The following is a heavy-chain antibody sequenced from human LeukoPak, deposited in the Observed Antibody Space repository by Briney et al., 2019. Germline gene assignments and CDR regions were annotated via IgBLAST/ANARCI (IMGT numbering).Heavy chain of an antibody. Sequence: SETLSLTCAVYGGSFSGYYWSWIRQPPGKGLEWIGEINHSGSTNYNPSLKSRVTISIDTSKNQFSLKLSSVTAADTAVYYCARGPQSPPYCFDPWGQGTLVTVSS. CDR2: INHSGST. J-gene: IGHJ5*02. V-gene: IGHV4-34*01. CDR3: ARGPQSPPYCFDP. CDR1: GGSFSGYY.